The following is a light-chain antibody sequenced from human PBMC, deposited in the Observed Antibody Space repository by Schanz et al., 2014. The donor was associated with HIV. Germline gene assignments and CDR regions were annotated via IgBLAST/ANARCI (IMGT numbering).Light chain of an antibody. Sequence: EIVMTQSPGTLSVSPGERATLSCRASQTVSNNLAWYQQKPGQAPRLLIYGASTRVTGIPARFSGSGSGTEFTLTISSLQSEDFATYYCQQSYSTPQAFGGGTKVEIK. CDR2: GAS. J-gene: IGKJ4*01. CDR1: QTVSNN. V-gene: IGKV3-15*01. CDR3: QQSYSTPQA.